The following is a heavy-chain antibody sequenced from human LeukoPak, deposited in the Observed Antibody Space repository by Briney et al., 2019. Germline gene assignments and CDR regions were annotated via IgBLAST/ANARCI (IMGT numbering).Heavy chain of an antibody. J-gene: IGHJ4*02. D-gene: IGHD3-3*01. V-gene: IGHV3-53*01. CDR1: GFTVSSTH. CDR3: ARGVDY. Sequence: GGSLRLSCEASGFTVSSTHMVWVRQAPGKGLEWVSVTYTGGNSYYAGSVQGRFIISRDISKNTLYLQMNSLRAEDTAVYYCARGVDYWGQGTLVTVSS. CDR2: TYTGGNS.